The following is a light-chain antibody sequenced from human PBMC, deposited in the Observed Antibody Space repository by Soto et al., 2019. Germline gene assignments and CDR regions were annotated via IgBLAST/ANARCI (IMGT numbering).Light chain of an antibody. Sequence: DIQMTQSRSSLSASVGDRVTITCRASQNIINYLNWYQQKPGKAPQLLIYVASRLESGVPSRFSGSGSVTDFTLTISSLQPQDFATYYCQQSYNAPITVGQGTRLESK. CDR1: QNIINY. CDR2: VAS. J-gene: IGKJ5*01. CDR3: QQSYNAPIT. V-gene: IGKV1-39*01.